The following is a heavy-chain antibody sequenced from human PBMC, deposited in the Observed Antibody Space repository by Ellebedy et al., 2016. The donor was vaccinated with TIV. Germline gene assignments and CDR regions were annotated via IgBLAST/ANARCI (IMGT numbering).Heavy chain of an antibody. CDR1: GFTFSSYA. V-gene: IGHV3-7*01. J-gene: IGHJ6*02. Sequence: GESLKISCAASGFTFSSYAMTWVRQAPGKGLEWVANIKQDGSERYYVESAKGRFTISRDNAKNSLYLQMNSLRAEDTAVYYCARDRGYYGMDVWGQGTTVTVSS. CDR2: IKQDGSER. CDR3: ARDRGYYGMDV.